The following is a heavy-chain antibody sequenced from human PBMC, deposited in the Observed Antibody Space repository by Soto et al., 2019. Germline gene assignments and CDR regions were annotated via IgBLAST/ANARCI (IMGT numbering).Heavy chain of an antibody. Sequence: PSETLSLTCAVSGYSISSSNWWGWIRQPPGKGLEWIGYIYYSGTTYYNPSLKSRVTMSVDNSRNTLYLQTSSLRHEDTAVYYCAKDGGPAYCNGPGCSAEHFDYWGQGTQVTVSS. J-gene: IGHJ4*02. V-gene: IGHV4-28*03. CDR3: AKDGGPAYCNGPGCSAEHFDY. CDR2: IYYSGTT. CDR1: GYSISSSNW. D-gene: IGHD2-2*01.